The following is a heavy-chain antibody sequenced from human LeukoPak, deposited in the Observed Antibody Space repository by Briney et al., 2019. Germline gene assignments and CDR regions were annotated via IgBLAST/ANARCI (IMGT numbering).Heavy chain of an antibody. V-gene: IGHV4-59*01. CDR3: ARKEWVPYYFDY. CDR2: IYYSGST. J-gene: IGHJ4*02. CDR1: GGSISSYY. Sequence: PSETLSLTCNLSGGSISSYYWSWLRQPPGKGLEWIGYIYYSGSTNYNPSLKSRVTISGDTSKNQFSLKLTSVTAADTAVYYCARKEWVPYYFDYWGQGTLVTVSS. D-gene: IGHD3-3*01.